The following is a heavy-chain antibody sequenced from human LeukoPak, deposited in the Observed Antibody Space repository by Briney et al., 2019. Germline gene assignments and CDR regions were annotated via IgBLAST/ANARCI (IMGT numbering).Heavy chain of an antibody. D-gene: IGHD3-22*01. CDR3: ARDYYDSSGYYSYYYGMDV. CDR2: IKLDGSEK. Sequence: PGGSLRLSCVASGFTFGKYWMSWVRQAPGKGLEWVANIKLDGSEKNYVDSVKGRFTISRDNTKNSLYLQMNSLRVEDTAVFYCARDYYDSSGYYSYYYGMDVWGQGTTVTVSS. J-gene: IGHJ6*02. CDR1: GFTFGKYW. V-gene: IGHV3-7*03.